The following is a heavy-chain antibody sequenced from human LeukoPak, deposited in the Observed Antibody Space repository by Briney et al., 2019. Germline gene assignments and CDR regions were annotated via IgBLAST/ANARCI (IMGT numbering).Heavy chain of an antibody. J-gene: IGHJ4*02. CDR1: GFTFSSDA. CDR3: AKFRPDDNNGAATGYFDH. CDR2: ISGSGSAT. Sequence: GGSLRLSCAASGFTFSSDAMSWVRQAPGKGLNWVSTISGSGSATYYADSAKGRFTISRDNSKNTLYLQMNSLRAEDTAVYYCAKFRPDDNNGAATGYFDHRGQGTLVNV. V-gene: IGHV3-23*01. D-gene: IGHD3-22*01.